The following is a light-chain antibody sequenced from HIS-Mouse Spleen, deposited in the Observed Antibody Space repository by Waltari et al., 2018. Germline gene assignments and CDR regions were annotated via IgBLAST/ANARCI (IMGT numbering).Light chain of an antibody. CDR3: QQSYSTPPLT. CDR2: AAS. Sequence: DIQMTQSPSSLSASVGDRLTLTCPASQSISSYLNWYQQKPGNAPKLLIYAASSLQSGVPSRFSGSGSGTDFTLTISSLQPEDFATYYCQQSYSTPPLTFGGGTKVEIK. V-gene: IGKV1-39*01. J-gene: IGKJ4*01. CDR1: QSISSY.